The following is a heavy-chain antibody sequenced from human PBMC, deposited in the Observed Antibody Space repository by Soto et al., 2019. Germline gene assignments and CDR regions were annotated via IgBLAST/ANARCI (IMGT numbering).Heavy chain of an antibody. CDR1: GGSFSGYY. D-gene: IGHD6-19*01. J-gene: IGHJ3*02. Sequence: SETLSLTCAVYGGSFSGYYWSWIRQPPGKGLEWIGEINHSGSTNYNPSLTSRVTISVDTSKNQFSLKLSSVTAADTAVYYCARGLRQWLPRDAFDIWGQGTMVTVSS. CDR2: INHSGST. CDR3: ARGLRQWLPRDAFDI. V-gene: IGHV4-34*01.